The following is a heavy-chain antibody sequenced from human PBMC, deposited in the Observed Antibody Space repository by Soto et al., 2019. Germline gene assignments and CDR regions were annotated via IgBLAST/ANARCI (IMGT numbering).Heavy chain of an antibody. D-gene: IGHD3-16*01. CDR1: GFTFTSSA. V-gene: IGHV1-58*01. CDR2: IVVGSGNT. Sequence: SVKVSCKASGFTFTSSAVQWVRQARGQRLEWIGWIVVGSGNTNYAQKFQERVTITRDMYTSTSYMELSSLRSEDTAVYYCAAGVMITTASRAYYYGMDVWGQGTTVTVSS. J-gene: IGHJ6*02. CDR3: AAGVMITTASRAYYYGMDV.